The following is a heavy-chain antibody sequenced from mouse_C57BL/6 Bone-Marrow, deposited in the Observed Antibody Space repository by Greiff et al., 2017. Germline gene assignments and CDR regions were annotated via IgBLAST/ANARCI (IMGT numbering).Heavy chain of an antibody. D-gene: IGHD1-1*01. CDR2: ISSGSSTI. V-gene: IGHV5-17*01. J-gene: IGHJ2*01. CDR1: GFTFSDYG. Sequence: DVKLVESGGGLVKPGGSLKLSCAASGFTFSDYGMHWVRQAPEKGLEWVAYISSGSSTIYYADTVKGRFTISRDNAKNTLFLQMTSLRSEYTAMYYSARTYGSGYCDYWGQGTTLTVSS. CDR3: ARTYGSGYCDY.